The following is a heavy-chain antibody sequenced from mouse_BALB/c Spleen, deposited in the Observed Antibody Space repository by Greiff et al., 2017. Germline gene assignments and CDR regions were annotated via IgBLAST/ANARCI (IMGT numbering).Heavy chain of an antibody. V-gene: IGHV5-6-5*01. CDR1: GFTFSSYS. CDR3: ARVDYYGSSDAMDY. Sequence: VKVVESGGGLVKPGGSVKLSCAASGFTFSSYSMSWVRQTPEQRLEWVASISSGGSTYYSDRVKGRLTNSRENARNILYLQMSSLRSEETAMYYCARVDYYGSSDAMDYWGQGTSVTVSS. CDR2: ISSGGST. J-gene: IGHJ4*01. D-gene: IGHD1-1*01.